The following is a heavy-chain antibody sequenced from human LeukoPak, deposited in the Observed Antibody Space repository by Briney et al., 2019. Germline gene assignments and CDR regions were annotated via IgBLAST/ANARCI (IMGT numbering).Heavy chain of an antibody. V-gene: IGHV3-33*01. CDR1: VFTFNNYG. Sequence: GGSLRLSCAVSVFTFNNYGMHWVRQAPGKGLEWMALIWYDGSNKYYADSVKGRFTISRDNSKNTLYLQMNSLRAEDTAVYYCSREYFDWSRNYYYGMDVWGQGTTVTVSS. D-gene: IGHD3-9*01. CDR2: IWYDGSNK. J-gene: IGHJ6*02. CDR3: SREYFDWSRNYYYGMDV.